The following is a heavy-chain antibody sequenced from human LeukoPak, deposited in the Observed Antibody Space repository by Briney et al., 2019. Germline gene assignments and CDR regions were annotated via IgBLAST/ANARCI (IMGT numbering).Heavy chain of an antibody. CDR2: IYPGDSDT. Sequence: GESPKISCKGSGYSFTTYWIGWVRQMPGKGLEWMGIIYPGDSDTRYSPSFQGQVTISADKSISTAYLQWSSLKASDTAMYYCARVPYYYDSSGYYYLYYFDYWGQGTLVTVSS. J-gene: IGHJ4*02. CDR1: GYSFTTYW. CDR3: ARVPYYYDSSGYYYLYYFDY. D-gene: IGHD3-22*01. V-gene: IGHV5-51*01.